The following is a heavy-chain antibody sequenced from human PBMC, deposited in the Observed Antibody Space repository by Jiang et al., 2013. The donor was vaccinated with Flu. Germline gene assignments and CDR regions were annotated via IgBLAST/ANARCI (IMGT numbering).Heavy chain of an antibody. J-gene: IGHJ6*04. CDR3: ARGAEMTTRYGGMDV. D-gene: IGHD5-24*01. CDR2: ISAYNGNT. Sequence: SYGISWVRQAPGQGLEWMGWISAYNGNTNYAQKLQGRVTMTTDTSTSTAYMELRSLRSDDTAVYYCARGAEMTTRYGGMDVWGKGTTVTVSS. CDR1: SYG. V-gene: IGHV1-18*01.